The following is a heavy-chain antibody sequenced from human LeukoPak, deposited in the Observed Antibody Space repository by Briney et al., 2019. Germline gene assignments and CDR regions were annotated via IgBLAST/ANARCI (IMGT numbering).Heavy chain of an antibody. CDR2: IYYSGST. D-gene: IGHD3-10*01. CDR1: GGSISSYY. Sequence: PSETLSLTCTVSGGSISSYYWSWIRQPPGKGLEWIGYIYYSGSTNYNPSLKSRVTISVDTSKNQFSLKLSSVTAADTAVYYCARQNPKGSDAFDIWGQGTMVTVSS. J-gene: IGHJ3*02. CDR3: ARQNPKGSDAFDI. V-gene: IGHV4-59*08.